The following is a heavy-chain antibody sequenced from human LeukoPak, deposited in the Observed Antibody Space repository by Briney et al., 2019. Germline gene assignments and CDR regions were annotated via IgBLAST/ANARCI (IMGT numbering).Heavy chain of an antibody. V-gene: IGHV3-30*04. CDR3: ASAPGAWYSSGWYLDY. Sequence: PGESLRLSCAASGFTFSTYAMHWVRQAPGKGLEWVAVISYDGSNKYYADSVKGRFTISRDNSKNTLYLQMNSLRAEDTAVYYCASAPGAWYSSGWYLDYWGQGTLVTVSS. CDR2: ISYDGSNK. D-gene: IGHD6-19*01. J-gene: IGHJ4*02. CDR1: GFTFSTYA.